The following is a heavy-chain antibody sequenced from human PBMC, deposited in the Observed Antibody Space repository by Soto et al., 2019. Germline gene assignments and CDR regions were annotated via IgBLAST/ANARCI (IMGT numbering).Heavy chain of an antibody. CDR1: GGSISSYY. Sequence: SETLSLTCTVSGGSISSYYWSWIRQPAGKGLEWIGRIYTSGSTNYNPPLKSRVTMSVETSKNQYSLKLSSLTAADTAVYYCAGENDFWSGYYTGYYYYYGMDVWGQGTTVTVSS. J-gene: IGHJ6*02. D-gene: IGHD3-3*01. CDR2: IYTSGST. CDR3: AGENDFWSGYYTGYYYYYGMDV. V-gene: IGHV4-4*07.